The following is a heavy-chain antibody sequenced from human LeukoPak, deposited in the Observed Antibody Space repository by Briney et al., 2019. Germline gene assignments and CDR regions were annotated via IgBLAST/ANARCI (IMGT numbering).Heavy chain of an antibody. J-gene: IGHJ6*02. CDR2: IIPVLDTT. D-gene: IGHD3-16*01. CDR3: ARGGSYSLDV. Sequence: EASVKVSCKASGGSFSSYAVTWVRQAPGQGLEWKGRIIPVLDTTNYAEKFQGRVTIIADRSTNTAYVDLNNLTSDDTAVYYCARGGSYSLDVWGPGTTVTVS. V-gene: IGHV1-69*04. CDR1: GGSFSSYA.